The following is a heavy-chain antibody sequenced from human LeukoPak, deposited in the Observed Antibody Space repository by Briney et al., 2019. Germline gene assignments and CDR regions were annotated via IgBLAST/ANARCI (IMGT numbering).Heavy chain of an antibody. CDR1: GYTFTSYG. CDR3: ARDTSSDLNSPSSLFDY. Sequence: ASVKVSCKASGYTFTSYGISWVRQAPGQGLEWMGRISAYNGNTKYTQKLQGRVTMTTDTSTNTAYMELRSLRSDDTAVYYCARDTSSDLNSPSSLFDYWGQGTLVTVSS. D-gene: IGHD2-2*01. V-gene: IGHV1-18*01. CDR2: ISAYNGNT. J-gene: IGHJ4*02.